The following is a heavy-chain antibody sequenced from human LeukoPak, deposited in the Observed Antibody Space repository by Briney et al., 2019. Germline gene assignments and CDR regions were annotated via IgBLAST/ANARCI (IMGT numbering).Heavy chain of an antibody. CDR2: INSDGTNT. CDR1: GFTFSSYS. V-gene: IGHV3-74*01. D-gene: IGHD3-3*01. J-gene: IGHJ4*02. Sequence: PGGSLRLSCAASGFTFSSYSMHWVRQAPGKGLVWVSRINSDGTNTYYADSEKGRFTISRDNTKNTLYLQMNSLRTEDTAVYYCARDRAAFGVVQVGYWGQGTLATVSS. CDR3: ARDRAAFGVVQVGY.